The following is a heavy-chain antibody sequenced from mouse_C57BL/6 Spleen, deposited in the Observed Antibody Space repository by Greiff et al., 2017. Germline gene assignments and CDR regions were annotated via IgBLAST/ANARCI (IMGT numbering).Heavy chain of an antibody. V-gene: IGHV1-9*01. CDR2: ILAGSGST. CDR3: ARRDYGSSYEYYFDY. D-gene: IGHD1-1*01. CDR1: GYTFTGYW. Sequence: QVQLQQSGAELMKPGASVKLSCKATGYTFTGYWIEWVKQRPGHGLEWIGEILAGSGSTNYNEKFKGKATFTADTSSNTAYMQLSSLTTEDSAIYYCARRDYGSSYEYYFDYWGQGTTLTVSS. J-gene: IGHJ2*01.